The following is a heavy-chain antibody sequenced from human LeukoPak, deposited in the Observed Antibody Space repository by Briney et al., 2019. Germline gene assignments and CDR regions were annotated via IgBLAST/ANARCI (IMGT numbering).Heavy chain of an antibody. V-gene: IGHV4-4*07. J-gene: IGHJ3*02. CDR2: IYTSGNT. D-gene: IGHD3-22*01. CDR3: ARHSKIATDAFDI. CDR1: GGSISGYY. Sequence: SETLSLTCTVSGGSISGYYWSCIRQPAGKGLEWIGRIYTSGNTNYNPSLKSRVTISVDTSKNQFSLKLSSVTAADTAVYYCARHSKIATDAFDIWGQGTMVTVSS.